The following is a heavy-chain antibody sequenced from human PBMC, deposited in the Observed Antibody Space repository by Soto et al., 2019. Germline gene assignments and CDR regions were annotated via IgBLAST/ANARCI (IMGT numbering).Heavy chain of an antibody. CDR3: ARDRVATITLYYYYYYGMDV. V-gene: IGHV4-31*03. J-gene: IGHJ6*02. CDR2: IYYSGST. D-gene: IGHD5-12*01. CDR1: GGSISSGGYY. Sequence: SETLSLTCTVSGGSISSGGYYWSWIRQHPGKGLEWIGYIYYSGSTYYNPSLKSRVTISVDTSKNQFSRKLSSVTAADTAVYYCARDRVATITLYYYYYYGMDVWGQGTTVTVSS.